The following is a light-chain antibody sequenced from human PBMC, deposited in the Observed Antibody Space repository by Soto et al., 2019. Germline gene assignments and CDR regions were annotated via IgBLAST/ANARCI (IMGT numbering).Light chain of an antibody. Sequence: EIVMTQSPATLAGSPGETVTLSCRASQSLSDNLAWYQQKPGQAPRLLIFRASTRATGVPDRLSGRGSGTEFTLPISGLQSEDFAVYYCQQYSKWPPWTFGPGTKVEIK. CDR1: QSLSDN. CDR3: QQYSKWPPWT. J-gene: IGKJ1*01. CDR2: RAS. V-gene: IGKV3-15*01.